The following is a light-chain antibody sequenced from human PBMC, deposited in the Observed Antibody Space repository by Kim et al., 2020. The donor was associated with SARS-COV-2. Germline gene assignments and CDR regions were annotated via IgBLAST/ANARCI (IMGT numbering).Light chain of an antibody. CDR2: GAS. V-gene: IGKV3-15*01. CDR3: QKYNNWPYT. CDR1: QSVSSN. J-gene: IGKJ2*01. Sequence: SVSPGERATLSCRASQSVSSNLAWYQQKPGQAPRLHIYGASTRATGIPARFSGSGSGTEFTLTISSLQSEDFAVYYCQKYNNWPYTFGQGTKLEI.